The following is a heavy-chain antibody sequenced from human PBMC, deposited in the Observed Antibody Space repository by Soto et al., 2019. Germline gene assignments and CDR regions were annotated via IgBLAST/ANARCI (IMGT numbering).Heavy chain of an antibody. CDR1: GLTVSKYE. V-gene: IGHV3-48*03. CDR3: APR. Sequence: GGSLRLSCAASGLTVSKYEMTWVRQAPGKGLEWVSYISDSGIIHYAESLKGRVTISRDNSQNTLFLQMDDLTVEDTATYYCAPRGGQGIGVTVSS. CDR2: ISDSGII. J-gene: IGHJ4*02.